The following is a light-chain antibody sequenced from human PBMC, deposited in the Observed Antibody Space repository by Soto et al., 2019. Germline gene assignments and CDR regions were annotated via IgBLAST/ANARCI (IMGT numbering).Light chain of an antibody. J-gene: IGKJ5*01. V-gene: IGKV3-15*01. CDR3: QQYNNWPPIT. Sequence: EIVMTQSPGTLSVSPGERATLSCRSSQSVSSNLAWYQQKPGQAPRLLIDGASTRATGIPARFSGSGSGTEFTLTISSLQSEDFAVYYCQQYNNWPPITFGQGIRLEIK. CDR1: QSVSSN. CDR2: GAS.